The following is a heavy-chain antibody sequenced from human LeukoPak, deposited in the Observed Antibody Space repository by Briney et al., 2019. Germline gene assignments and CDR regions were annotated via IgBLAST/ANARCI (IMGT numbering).Heavy chain of an antibody. D-gene: IGHD3-22*01. V-gene: IGHV1-18*01. Sequence: VASVKVSCKASGYTFTSYGINWVRQAPGQGLEWMGWISANNGNTNYAQKFQGRVTMTTDTSTSTAYMELRSLRSDDTAVYYCARDYYDSGGYFPTDAFDIWGQGTMVTVSS. CDR2: ISANNGNT. CDR1: GYTFTSYG. J-gene: IGHJ3*02. CDR3: ARDYYDSGGYFPTDAFDI.